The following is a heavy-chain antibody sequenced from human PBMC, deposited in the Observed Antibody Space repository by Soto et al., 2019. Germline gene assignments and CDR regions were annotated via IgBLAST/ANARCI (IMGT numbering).Heavy chain of an antibody. CDR3: ARRGYYYDSSGPEDWFDP. D-gene: IGHD3-22*01. CDR2: IYYSGST. V-gene: IGHV4-39*01. J-gene: IGHJ5*02. CDR1: GGSVSSSSYY. Sequence: PSEALSLTCTVSGGSVSSSSYYWFWIRQPPWKGLEWIGSIYYSGSTYYNPSLKSRVTISVDTSKNQFSLKLSSVTAADTAVYYCARRGYYYDSSGPEDWFDPWGQGTLVTSPQ.